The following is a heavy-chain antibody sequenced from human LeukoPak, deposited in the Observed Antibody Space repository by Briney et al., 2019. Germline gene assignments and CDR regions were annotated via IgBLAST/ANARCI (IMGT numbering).Heavy chain of an antibody. CDR3: ARGMGGATNRCFGP. CDR1: GFTFSSYG. V-gene: IGHV3-33*08. Sequence: GGSLRLSCAASGFTFSSYGMHWVRQAPGKGLEWVAVIWYDGSNKYYADSVKGRFTISRDNSKNKLYLHMHRLRAEDTAVYYCARGMGGATNRCFGPWGQGTLVTVSS. D-gene: IGHD1-26*01. CDR2: IWYDGSNK. J-gene: IGHJ5*02.